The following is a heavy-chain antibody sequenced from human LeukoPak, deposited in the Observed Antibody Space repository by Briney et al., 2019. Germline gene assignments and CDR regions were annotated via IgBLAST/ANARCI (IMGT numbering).Heavy chain of an antibody. Sequence: SETLSLTCTVSGGSISSGGYYWSWIRQHAGKGLEWIGYIYYSGSTYYNPSLKSRVTISVDTSKNQFSLKLSSVTAADTAVYYCARGPPSIGYCSGGSCSPKVKNWFDPWGQGTLVTVSS. J-gene: IGHJ5*02. D-gene: IGHD2-15*01. V-gene: IGHV4-31*03. CDR1: GGSISSGGYY. CDR2: IYYSGST. CDR3: ARGPPSIGYCSGGSCSPKVKNWFDP.